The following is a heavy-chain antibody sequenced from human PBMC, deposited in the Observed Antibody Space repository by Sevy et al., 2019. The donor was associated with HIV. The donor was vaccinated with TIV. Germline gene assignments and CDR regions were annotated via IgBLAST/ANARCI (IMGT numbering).Heavy chain of an antibody. CDR1: GFTFSSYS. CDR2: ISSSSSYI. CDR3: ARESNIVARMGWFDP. Sequence: GGSLRLSCAASGFTFSSYSMNWVRQAPGKGLEWVSSISSSSSYIYYADSVKGRFTLSGDNAKNSLYLQMKSLRAEDTAVYYCARESNIVARMGWFDPWGQGTLVTVSS. V-gene: IGHV3-21*01. D-gene: IGHD2-15*01. J-gene: IGHJ5*02.